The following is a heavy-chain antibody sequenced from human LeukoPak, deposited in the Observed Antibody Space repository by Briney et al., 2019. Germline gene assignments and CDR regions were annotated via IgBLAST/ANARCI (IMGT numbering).Heavy chain of an antibody. CDR3: ARERGVLGY. J-gene: IGHJ4*02. CDR2: IKQDGSEN. Sequence: PGGSLRLSCAASGFTFSSYWMSWVRQAPGKGLEWVANIKQDGSENYYVDSVNGRSTISRDNAKNTLYLQMNSLRAEDYAVYYCARERGVLGYWGQGTLVTVSS. D-gene: IGHD2-8*01. CDR1: GFTFSSYW. V-gene: IGHV3-7*01.